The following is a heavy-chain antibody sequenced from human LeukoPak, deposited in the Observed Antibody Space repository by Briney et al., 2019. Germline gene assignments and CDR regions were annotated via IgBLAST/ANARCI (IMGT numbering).Heavy chain of an antibody. CDR3: ARDKFPLVGATGDDAFDI. V-gene: IGHV4-4*02. Sequence: KPSETLSLTCAVSGGSISSSNWWSWVRQPPGKGLEWIGEIYHSGSTNYNPSLKSRVTISVDKSKNQFSLKLSSVTAADTAVYYCARDKFPLVGATGDDAFDIWGQGTMVAVSS. CDR1: GGSISSSNW. D-gene: IGHD1-26*01. J-gene: IGHJ3*02. CDR2: IYHSGST.